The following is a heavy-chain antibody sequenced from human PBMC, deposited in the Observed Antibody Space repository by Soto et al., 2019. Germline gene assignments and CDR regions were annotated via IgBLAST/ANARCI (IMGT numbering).Heavy chain of an antibody. D-gene: IGHD3-10*01. Sequence: QVQLVESGGGVVQPGRSLRLSSAASGFTFSNYGMHWVRQAPGKGLEWVAVILNDGSNRYHADSGMDRFTISRDNSKNTLYLQMNSLRAEDTAVYYCARDDEYSGNGMDVWGQGTTVTVS. V-gene: IGHV3-33*01. CDR2: ILNDGSNR. J-gene: IGHJ6*02. CDR1: GFTFSNYG. CDR3: ARDDEYSGNGMDV.